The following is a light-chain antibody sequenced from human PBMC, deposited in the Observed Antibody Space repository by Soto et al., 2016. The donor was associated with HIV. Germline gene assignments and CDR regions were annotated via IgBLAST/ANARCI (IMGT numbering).Light chain of an antibody. V-gene: IGLV3-1*01. Sequence: SYELTQPPSVSVSPGQTASITCSGDKLRDKYISWYQQRPGQSPVLLIYQDIRRPSGIPERFSASNSGNTATLTISGTQTTDEADYYCQAWNSSPLVFGGGTKLTV. CDR2: QDI. CDR3: QAWNSSPLV. CDR1: KLRDKY. J-gene: IGLJ3*02.